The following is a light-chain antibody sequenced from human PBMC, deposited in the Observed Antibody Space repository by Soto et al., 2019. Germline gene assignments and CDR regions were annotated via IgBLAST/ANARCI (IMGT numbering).Light chain of an antibody. CDR2: EGF. J-gene: IGLJ2*01. CDR3: CSFAVGSTLV. Sequence: QSALTQPASVSGSPAQSITISCTGSSSDVGGSGLVSWYQFHPGKAPKLLIFEGFKRPSGVSNRFSGSKSGSTASLTISGLQAEDEADYYCCSFAVGSTLVFGGGTKLTVL. CDR1: SSDVGGSGL. V-gene: IGLV2-23*01.